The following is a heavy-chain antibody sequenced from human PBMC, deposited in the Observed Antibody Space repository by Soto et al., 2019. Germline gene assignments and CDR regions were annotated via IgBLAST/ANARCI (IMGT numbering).Heavy chain of an antibody. CDR1: GFTFSSYE. Sequence: HPGGSLRLSCAASGFTFSSYEMNWVRQAPGKGLEWVSYISSSGSTIYYADSVKGRFTISRDNAKNSLYLQMNSLRAEDTAVYYCAREGRGYSGYDWLGYFDYWGQGTLVTVSS. CDR2: ISSSGSTI. D-gene: IGHD5-12*01. J-gene: IGHJ4*02. CDR3: AREGRGYSGYDWLGYFDY. V-gene: IGHV3-48*03.